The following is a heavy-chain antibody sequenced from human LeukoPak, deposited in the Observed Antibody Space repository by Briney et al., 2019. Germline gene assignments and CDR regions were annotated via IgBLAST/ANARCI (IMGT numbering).Heavy chain of an antibody. J-gene: IGHJ2*01. CDR2: IYYNGRT. CDR3: VRHDYDTSWGLDWFFDL. D-gene: IGHD2-2*01. CDR1: GDSIRSYY. Sequence: SETLSLTCTVSGDSIRSYYWSWIRQSPGEGLEWIAYIYYNGRTDSNPSLKSRVTISLDMSKNQLSLKLNSVTAADTAVYYCVRHDYDTSWGLDWFFDLWGRGTLVIVSS. V-gene: IGHV4-59*08.